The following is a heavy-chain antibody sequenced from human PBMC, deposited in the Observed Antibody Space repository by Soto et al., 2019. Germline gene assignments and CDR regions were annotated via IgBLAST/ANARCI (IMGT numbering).Heavy chain of an antibody. J-gene: IGHJ4*02. D-gene: IGHD5-12*01. Sequence: GGSLRFSCAASGFTFSTYGIHWVRQAPGKGLEWVAVISSDGSNKYYTESVKGRFTISRDNPKNTLYLQMNSLRPEDTAVYYCAREWLRRLGPDYWGQGTLVTVSS. CDR1: GFTFSTYG. CDR2: ISSDGSNK. V-gene: IGHV3-30*03. CDR3: AREWLRRLGPDY.